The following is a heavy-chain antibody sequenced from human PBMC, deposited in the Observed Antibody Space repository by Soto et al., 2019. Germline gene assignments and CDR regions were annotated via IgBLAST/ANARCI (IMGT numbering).Heavy chain of an antibody. CDR2: ISYDGSNK. J-gene: IGHJ6*02. Sequence: GGSLRLSCAASGFTFSSYAMHWVRQAPGKGLEWVAVISYDGSNKYYADSVKGRFTISRENSKNTLYLQMNSLRAEDTAVYYCARGRSTVAGGGGGYYYYYYGMDVWGQGTTVTVSS. V-gene: IGHV3-30-3*01. CDR1: GFTFSSYA. D-gene: IGHD6-19*01. CDR3: ARGRSTVAGGGGGYYYYYYGMDV.